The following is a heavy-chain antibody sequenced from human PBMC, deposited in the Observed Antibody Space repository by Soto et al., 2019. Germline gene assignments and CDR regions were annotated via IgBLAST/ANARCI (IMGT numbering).Heavy chain of an antibody. CDR2: FYSSGSI. V-gene: IGHV4-31*03. D-gene: IGHD6-19*01. CDR1: GYSITAGGYY. J-gene: IGHJ5*02. Sequence: LSLTCFVSGYSITAGGYYWSWIRHHPGKGLEWIGSFYSSGSIIYNPSLRSRVSISGDTSSNQFSMSLTSVTAADTARYYCARMYSSGSGWFHPWGQGTLVTV. CDR3: ARMYSSGSGWFHP.